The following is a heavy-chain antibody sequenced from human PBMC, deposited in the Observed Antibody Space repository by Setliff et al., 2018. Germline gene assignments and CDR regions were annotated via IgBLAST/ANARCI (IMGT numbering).Heavy chain of an antibody. CDR1: GYTFTDYY. CDR3: TTGLRHGVPYFDL. CDR2: VDPEDGHT. J-gene: IGHJ4*02. V-gene: IGHV1-69-2*01. Sequence: ASVKVSCKASGYTFTDYYMHWVQQAPGKGLEWMGRVDPEDGHTKYAEKFQGRITISADMSLDIAHMELGSLTSEDTAVYYCTTGLRHGVPYFDLWGQETLVTVSS. D-gene: IGHD3-10*01.